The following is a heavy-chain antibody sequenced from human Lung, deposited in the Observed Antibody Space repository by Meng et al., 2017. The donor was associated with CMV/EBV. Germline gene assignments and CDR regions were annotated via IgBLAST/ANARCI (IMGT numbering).Heavy chain of an antibody. CDR1: EFTFSSYR. J-gene: IGHJ6*02. CDR3: ARDIRGSDYYYGMDV. D-gene: IGHD3-10*01. Sequence: GSLKISXAAFEFTFSSYRMNWVRQAPGKELEWVSFISSTSAYIDYADSVKGRFTISRDNARNSLFLQMNSLRAEDTAVYYCARDIRGSDYYYGMDVWGQGTXVTVSS. V-gene: IGHV3-21*01. CDR2: ISSTSAYI.